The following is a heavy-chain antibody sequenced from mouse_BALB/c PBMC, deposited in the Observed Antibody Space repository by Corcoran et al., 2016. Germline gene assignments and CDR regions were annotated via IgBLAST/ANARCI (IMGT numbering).Heavy chain of an antibody. Sequence: QVQLQQSGAELVRPGTSVKISCKASGYTFTNYWLGRVKQRPGHGLAWIGDIYPGGGYTNYNEKFKGKATLTADTSSSTAYMQLSSLTSEDSAVYFCARVITTAEYFDVWGAGTTVTVSS. V-gene: IGHV1-63*02. CDR2: IYPGGGYT. D-gene: IGHD1-2*01. CDR1: GYTFTNYW. J-gene: IGHJ1*01. CDR3: ARVITTAEYFDV.